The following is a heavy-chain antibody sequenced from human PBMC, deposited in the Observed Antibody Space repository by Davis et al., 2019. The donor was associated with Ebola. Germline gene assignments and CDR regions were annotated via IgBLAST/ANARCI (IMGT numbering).Heavy chain of an antibody. CDR2: IRSKANSYAT. D-gene: IGHD4-17*01. V-gene: IGHV3-73*01. J-gene: IGHJ4*02. Sequence: GGSLRLSCAASGLTFSGSAMHWVRQASGKGLEWVGRIRSKANSYATAYAASVKGRFTISRDDSKNTAYLQMNSLKTEDTAVYYCTRQDGVEDYWGQGTLVTVSS. CDR1: GLTFSGSA. CDR3: TRQDGVEDY.